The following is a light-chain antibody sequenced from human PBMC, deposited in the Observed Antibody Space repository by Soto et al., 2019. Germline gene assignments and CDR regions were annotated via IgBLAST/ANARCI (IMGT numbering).Light chain of an antibody. Sequence: ILLTHSPSSLSASVGDRFTITSRASQGISTYLAWYQQKPGKVPKLLIYAASTLLSGVPSRFSGSGSGTDFTLTISSLQPEDVATYYCQKYDTTPLTFGQGTKVDI. CDR2: AAS. CDR3: QKYDTTPLT. J-gene: IGKJ1*01. CDR1: QGISTY. V-gene: IGKV1-27*01.